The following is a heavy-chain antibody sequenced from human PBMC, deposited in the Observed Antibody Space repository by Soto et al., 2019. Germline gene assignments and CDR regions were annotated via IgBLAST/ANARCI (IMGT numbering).Heavy chain of an antibody. CDR3: TRAWPVTGYWYSDL. D-gene: IGHD3-9*01. CDR1: GFTFSHYW. CDR2: ISSDGRDI. Sequence: EVQLVESGGGLVQPGGSLRLSCAASGFTFSHYWMYWVRQAPGKGLVWVSRISSDGRDIIYADSVKGQFTISRDNAKSTLYLQMNSLRAEDTAVYYCTRAWPVTGYWYSDLWGRGTLVTVSS. J-gene: IGHJ2*01. V-gene: IGHV3-74*01.